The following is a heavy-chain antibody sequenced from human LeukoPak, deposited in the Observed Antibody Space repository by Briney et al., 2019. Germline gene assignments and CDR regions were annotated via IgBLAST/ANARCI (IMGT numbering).Heavy chain of an antibody. Sequence: SETLSLTCTVSGGSISSGDYYWSWIPQPPEKGLGWIGYIYYSGRTYYNPPLKSRVTISLDTSKNQCSLKLSSVTAADTAVYYCARAEGIVGAIDAFDIWGQGTMVTVSS. D-gene: IGHD1-26*01. CDR1: GGSISSGDYY. CDR3: ARAEGIVGAIDAFDI. CDR2: IYYSGRT. J-gene: IGHJ3*02. V-gene: IGHV4-30-4*02.